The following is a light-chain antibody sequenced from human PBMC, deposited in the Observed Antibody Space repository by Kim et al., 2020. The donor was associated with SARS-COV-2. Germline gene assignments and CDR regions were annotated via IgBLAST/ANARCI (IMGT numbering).Light chain of an antibody. CDR2: GAS. J-gene: IGKJ1*01. V-gene: IGKV3-20*01. CDR3: QQYGSSPWA. CDR1: QSVSSSY. Sequence: PGERATLSCRASQSVSSSYLAWYQQKPGQAPRLLIYGASSRATGIPDRFSGSGSGTDFTLTISRLEPEDFAVYYCQQYGSSPWAFGQGTKVDIK.